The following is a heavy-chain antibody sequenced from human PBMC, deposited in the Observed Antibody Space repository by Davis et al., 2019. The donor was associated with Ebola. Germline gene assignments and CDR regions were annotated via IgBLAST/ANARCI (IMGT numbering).Heavy chain of an antibody. V-gene: IGHV1-2*06. D-gene: IGHD2-21*02. CDR2: INPNSGGT. J-gene: IGHJ4*02. CDR3: ASHCGGDCYTSG. CDR1: GYTFTAYY. Sequence: ASVKVSCKASGYTFTAYYLHWMRQAPGQGLEWMGRINPNSGGTNYAQKFQGRVTMARDTSISTAYMVLSRLRSDDTAVYYCASHCGGDCYTSGWGQGTLVTVSS.